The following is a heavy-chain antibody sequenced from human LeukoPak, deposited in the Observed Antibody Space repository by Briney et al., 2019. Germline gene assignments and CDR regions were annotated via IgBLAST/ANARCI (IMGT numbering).Heavy chain of an antibody. CDR3: ARSQNYYGSGDY. CDR1: GDSVSNGNYY. J-gene: IGHJ4*02. CDR2: IYYTGKT. D-gene: IGHD3-10*01. Sequence: PSETLSLTCTVSGDSVSNGNYYWSWLRQPPGKALEWIGYIYYTGKTYYNPSLEGRVTILVDTSRNHFSVKLSSVTTADTAVYYCARSQNYYGSGDYWSQGTLVTVSS. V-gene: IGHV4-61*03.